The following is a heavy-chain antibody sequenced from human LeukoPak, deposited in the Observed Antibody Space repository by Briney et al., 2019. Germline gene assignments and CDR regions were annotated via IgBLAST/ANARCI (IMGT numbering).Heavy chain of an antibody. CDR1: GFTFSNAW. CDR3: TTRKYDILTGDVDY. V-gene: IGHV3-15*01. J-gene: IGHJ4*02. CDR2: IKSKTDGGTT. D-gene: IGHD3-9*01. Sequence: GGSLRLSCAPSGFTFSNAWMSRVRQAPGKGLEWVGRIKSKTDGGTTDYAAPVKGRFTISRDDSKNTLYLQMNSLKTEDTAVYYCTTRKYDILTGDVDYWGQGTLVTVSS.